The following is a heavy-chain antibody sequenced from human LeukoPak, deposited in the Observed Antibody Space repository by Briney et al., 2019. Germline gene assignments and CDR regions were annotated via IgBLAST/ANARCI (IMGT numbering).Heavy chain of an antibody. CDR3: ARGNYGSGSYYPDY. CDR1: GFTVSSNY. CDR2: IYSGGST. D-gene: IGHD3-10*01. J-gene: IGHJ4*02. Sequence: GGSLRLSCAASGFTVSSNYMSWVRQAPGKGLEWVSVIYSGGSTYYADSVKGQFTISRHNSKNTLYLQMNSLRAEDTAVYYCARGNYGSGSYYPDYWGQGTLVTVSS. V-gene: IGHV3-53*04.